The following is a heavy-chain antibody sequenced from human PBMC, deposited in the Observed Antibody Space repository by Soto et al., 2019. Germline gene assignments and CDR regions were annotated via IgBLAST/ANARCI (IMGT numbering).Heavy chain of an antibody. V-gene: IGHV3-23*01. J-gene: IGHJ4*02. CDR3: GKGSFGFDY. D-gene: IGHD3-10*01. Sequence: EVQLLESGGGLVQPGGSLRLSCAASGVTFTSYAMTWVRQVPGEGLQWVSSISKSGDSTYYADSVKGRFTTSRDNSKNTLYLQMNSLRAEDTAIYYCGKGSFGFDYWGQGTLVTVSS. CDR2: ISKSGDST. CDR1: GVTFTSYA.